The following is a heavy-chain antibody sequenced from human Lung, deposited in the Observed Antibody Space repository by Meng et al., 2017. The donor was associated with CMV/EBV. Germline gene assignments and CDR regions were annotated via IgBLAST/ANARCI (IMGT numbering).Heavy chain of an antibody. J-gene: IGHJ4*02. Sequence: SXTLSLXCAVSGASISSDSWWSWVRQPPGKGLEWIGEIYDSGITNYNPSLKSRVTISVDSSNNQFSLQLTSVTAADTAIYYCARAYCGGDCYSGFDFWGPGXLVTVSS. D-gene: IGHD2-21*01. CDR1: GASISSDSW. V-gene: IGHV4-4*02. CDR2: IYDSGIT. CDR3: ARAYCGGDCYSGFDF.